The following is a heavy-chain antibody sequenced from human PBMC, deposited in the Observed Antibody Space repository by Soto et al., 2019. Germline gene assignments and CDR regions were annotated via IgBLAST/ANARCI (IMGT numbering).Heavy chain of an antibody. CDR3: AREPSSLRGAAVGDAFDI. J-gene: IGHJ3*02. Sequence: ASVKVSCKASGYTFTSYYMHWVRQAPGQGLEWMGIINPSGGSTSYAQKFQGRVTMTRDTSTSTVYMELSSLRSEDTAVYYCAREPSSLRGAAVGDAFDIWGQGTMVTVSS. CDR2: INPSGGST. CDR1: GYTFTSYY. V-gene: IGHV1-46*01. D-gene: IGHD6-6*01.